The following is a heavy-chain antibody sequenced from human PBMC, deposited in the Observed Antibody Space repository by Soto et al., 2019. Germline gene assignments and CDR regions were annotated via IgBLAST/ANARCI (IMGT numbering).Heavy chain of an antibody. CDR1: GGSISIYY. CDR3: MLGSGWKDFDY. V-gene: IGHV4-59*04. D-gene: IGHD3-22*01. Sequence: PSETLSLTCTVSGGSISIYYWSWIRQPPGKGLEWIGNIYYSGSTYYNPSLKSRVTISVDTSKNQFSLKLSSVTAADTAVYYCMLGSGWKDFDYWGQGTLVTVSS. J-gene: IGHJ4*02. CDR2: IYYSGST.